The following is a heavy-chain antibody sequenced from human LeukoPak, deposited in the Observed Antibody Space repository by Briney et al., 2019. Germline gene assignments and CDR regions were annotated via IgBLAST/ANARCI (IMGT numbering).Heavy chain of an antibody. CDR2: IYYSGST. V-gene: IGHV4-59*11. CDR1: GGSLSSHY. D-gene: IGHD7-27*01. Sequence: SETLSLTCPVSGGSLSSHYWSWIRQPPGKGLEWIGYIYYSGSTNYNPSLQSRVTISVDTPKNQSSRKLSSVTAAATAVYYGARDTWGSADNWGQGTLVTASS. J-gene: IGHJ4*02. CDR3: ARDTWGSADN.